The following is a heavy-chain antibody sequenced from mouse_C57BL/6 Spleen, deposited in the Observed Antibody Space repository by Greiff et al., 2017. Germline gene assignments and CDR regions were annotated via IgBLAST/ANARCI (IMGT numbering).Heavy chain of an antibody. CDR2: ISDGGSYT. J-gene: IGHJ2*01. CDR1: GFTFSSYA. CDR3: ARDGGYSNGYFDY. Sequence: EVQLVESGGGLVKPGGSLKLSCAASGFTFSSYAMSWVRQTPEKRLEWVATISDGGSYTYYPDNVKGRFTISRDNAKNNLYLQMSHLKSEDTAMYYCARDGGYSNGYFDYWGQGTTLTVSS. V-gene: IGHV5-4*01. D-gene: IGHD2-5*01.